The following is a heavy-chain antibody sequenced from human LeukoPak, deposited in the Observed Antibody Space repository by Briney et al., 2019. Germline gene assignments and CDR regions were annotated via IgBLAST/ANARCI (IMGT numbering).Heavy chain of an antibody. CDR2: ISGSGGST. Sequence: GGSLRLSCAASGFTFSSYAMSWVRQAPGKGLEWVSAISGSGGSTYYADSVKGRFTISRDNSKNTLYLQMNSLRAEDTAVYYCAKDLSGIAVAGTAPYYYYYGMDVWGQGTTVTVS. CDR3: AKDLSGIAVAGTAPYYYYYGMDV. CDR1: GFTFSSYA. V-gene: IGHV3-23*01. D-gene: IGHD6-19*01. J-gene: IGHJ6*02.